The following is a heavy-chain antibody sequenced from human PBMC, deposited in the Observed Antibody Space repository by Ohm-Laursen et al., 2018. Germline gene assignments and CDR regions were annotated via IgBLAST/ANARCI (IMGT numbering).Heavy chain of an antibody. CDR1: GGSINTYY. V-gene: IGHV4-59*07. CDR3: SRGGLWFGV. CDR2: IYFSGST. D-gene: IGHD3-16*01. J-gene: IGHJ4*02. Sequence: SDTLSLTCTVSGGSINTYYWSWIRQPPGKGLEWIGYIYFSGSTNYNPSLKSRVTISVDTSKNQFSLKLSSVTAADTAVYFCSRGGLWFGVWGQGTLVTVSS.